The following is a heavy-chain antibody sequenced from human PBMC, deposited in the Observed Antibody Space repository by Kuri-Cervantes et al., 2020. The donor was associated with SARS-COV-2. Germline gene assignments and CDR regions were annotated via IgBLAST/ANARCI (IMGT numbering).Heavy chain of an antibody. V-gene: IGHV3-7*01. J-gene: IGHJ3*02. Sequence: GESLKISCAASGFTFSSYAMSWVRQAPGKGLEWVANIKQDGSEKYYVDSVKGRFTISRDNAKNSLYLQMNSLRAEDTAVYYCARDDHDWGEGGAFDIWGQGTMVTVSS. D-gene: IGHD7-27*01. CDR1: GFTFSSYA. CDR2: IKQDGSEK. CDR3: ARDDHDWGEGGAFDI.